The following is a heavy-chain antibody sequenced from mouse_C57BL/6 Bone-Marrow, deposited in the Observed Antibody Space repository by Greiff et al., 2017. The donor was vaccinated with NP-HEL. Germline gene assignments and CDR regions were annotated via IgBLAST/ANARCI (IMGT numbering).Heavy chain of an antibody. V-gene: IGHV1-72*01. CDR2: IDPNSGGT. CDR3: ARYCYGSGYFDY. CDR1: GYTFTNYW. Sequence: QVQLKQPGAELVKPGASVKLSCKASGYTFTNYWMHWVKQRPGRGLEWIGRIDPNSGGTKYNEQFKSKATLTVDKPSSPAYMQFSRLTSEDSAVYYCARYCYGSGYFDYWGQGTTLTVAS. D-gene: IGHD1-1*01. J-gene: IGHJ2*01.